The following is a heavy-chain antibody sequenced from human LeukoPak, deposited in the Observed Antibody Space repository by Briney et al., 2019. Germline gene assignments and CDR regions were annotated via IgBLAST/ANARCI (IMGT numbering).Heavy chain of an antibody. Sequence: SETLSLTCVVSGYSISSNYFWGWIRQPPGKGLEWIGYIYYSGSTNYNPSLKSRVTISVDTSKNQFSLKLSSVTAADTAVYYCAGRDYYDSSGYHDAFDIWGQGTMVTVSS. CDR3: AGRDYYDSSGYHDAFDI. V-gene: IGHV4-61*01. J-gene: IGHJ3*02. D-gene: IGHD3-22*01. CDR1: GYSISSNYF. CDR2: IYYSGST.